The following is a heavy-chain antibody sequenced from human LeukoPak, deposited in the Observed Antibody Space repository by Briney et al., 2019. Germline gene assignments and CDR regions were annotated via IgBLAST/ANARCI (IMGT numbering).Heavy chain of an antibody. V-gene: IGHV4-59*08. J-gene: IGHJ4*02. Sequence: SETLSLTCTVSGGSISSYYWSWIRQPPGKGLEWIGYIYYSGSTNYNPSLKSRVTISVDTSKNQFSLKLSSVTAADTAVYYCARHNCSSTSCHRSVDYWGQGTLVTVSS. CDR3: ARHNCSSTSCHRSVDY. CDR2: IYYSGST. CDR1: GGSISSYY. D-gene: IGHD2-2*01.